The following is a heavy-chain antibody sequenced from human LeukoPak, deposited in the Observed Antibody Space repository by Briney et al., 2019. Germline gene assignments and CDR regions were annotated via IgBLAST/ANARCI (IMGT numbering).Heavy chain of an antibody. V-gene: IGHV3-23*01. CDR1: GFTFSSYA. CDR2: ISGSGGST. CDR3: AKDVAAAGPQDYYYYYGMDV. D-gene: IGHD6-13*01. J-gene: IGHJ6*02. Sequence: GGSLRLSCAASGFTFSSYAMSWVRQAPGKGLEWVSAISGSGGSTYYADSVKGRFTISSDNSKNTLYLQMNSLRAEDTAVYHCAKDVAAAGPQDYYYYYGMDVWGQGTTVTVSS.